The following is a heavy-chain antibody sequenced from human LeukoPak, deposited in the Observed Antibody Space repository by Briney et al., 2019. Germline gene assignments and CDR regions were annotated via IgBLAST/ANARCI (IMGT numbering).Heavy chain of an antibody. V-gene: IGHV3-64*01. CDR1: GFIFSNYA. D-gene: IGHD5-12*01. J-gene: IGHJ4*02. CDR2: INSSGDNT. Sequence: PGGSLRLSCAASGFIFSNYAMHWVRRAPGKGLEYVSAINSSGDNTYYANSVKGRFTISRDNSKNTLFLQMGSLRAEDMAVYYCAREERGLAIDYWGQGTLVTVSS. CDR3: AREERGLAIDY.